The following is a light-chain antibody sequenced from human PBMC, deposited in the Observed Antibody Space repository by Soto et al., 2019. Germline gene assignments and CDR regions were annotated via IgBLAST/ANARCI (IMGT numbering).Light chain of an antibody. CDR3: EQLNSFPIP. CDR2: GAS. V-gene: IGKV1-9*01. Sequence: IQLTQSPSSLSASVGDRVTITCRASQGISSFLAWYQQKPGKAPKLLIYGASTLQSGVPSRFSGSGSGTDFTLTISSLQPQDFATYDCEQLNSFPIPFGPGTKVYIK. J-gene: IGKJ3*01. CDR1: QGISSF.